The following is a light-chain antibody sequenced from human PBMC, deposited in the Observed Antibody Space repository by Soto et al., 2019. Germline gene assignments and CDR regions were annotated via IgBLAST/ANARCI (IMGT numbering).Light chain of an antibody. CDR2: DSN. CDR3: QSYGTSLSGLYV. J-gene: IGLJ1*01. Sequence: QSVLTQPPSVSGAPGRRVIISCTGSSSNIGAGRDVHWYRQFPGEAPKFLISDSNHRPSGVPDRFSVSKSGASASLAITGLRAEDEGDYFCQSYGTSLSGLYVFGTGTKVTVL. V-gene: IGLV1-40*01. CDR1: SSNIGAGRD.